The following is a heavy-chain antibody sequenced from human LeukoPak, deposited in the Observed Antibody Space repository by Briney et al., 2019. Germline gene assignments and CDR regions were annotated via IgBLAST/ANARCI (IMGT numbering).Heavy chain of an antibody. V-gene: IGHV3-66*02. Sequence: GGSLRLSCAASGFTFSSYAMSWVRQAPGKGLEWVSIIYSGGTTDYADSVKDRFTISRDNSKNTLYLQMNSLRAEDTALYYCARAYCGGGTCYPTYFDYWGQGTLVTVSS. J-gene: IGHJ4*02. CDR1: GFTFSSYA. CDR2: IYSGGTT. CDR3: ARAYCGGGTCYPTYFDY. D-gene: IGHD2-15*01.